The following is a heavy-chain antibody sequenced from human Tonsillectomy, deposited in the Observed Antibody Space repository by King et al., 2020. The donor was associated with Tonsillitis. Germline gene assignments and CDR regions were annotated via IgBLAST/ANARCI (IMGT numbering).Heavy chain of an antibody. V-gene: IGHV3-15*01. D-gene: IGHD3-22*01. Sequence: VQLVESGGGLVKPGGSLRLSCAASGFTFSNAWMSWVRQAPGKGLEWVGRIKSKTDGGTTDYAAPVKGRFTISRDDSKNTLYLQMNSLKTEDTAVYYCTTLNYDSSGYRDYWGQGTLVTVSS. CDR3: TTLNYDSSGYRDY. CDR1: GFTFSNAW. CDR2: IKSKTDGGTT. J-gene: IGHJ4*02.